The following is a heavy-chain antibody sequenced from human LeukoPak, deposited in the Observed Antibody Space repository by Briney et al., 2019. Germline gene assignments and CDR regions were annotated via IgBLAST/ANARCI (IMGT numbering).Heavy chain of an antibody. Sequence: SGPTLVNPTQTLTLTCTFSGFSLSTSGVGVGWIRQPPGKALEWLALIYWDDDKRYSPSLKSRLTISKDTSKNQVVLTMTNMDPVDTATYYCARMGYYYDGPGYYSRAEYFHHWGQGTLVTVSS. J-gene: IGHJ1*01. D-gene: IGHD3-22*01. CDR1: GFSLSTSGVG. CDR3: ARMGYYYDGPGYYSRAEYFHH. CDR2: IYWDDDK. V-gene: IGHV2-5*02.